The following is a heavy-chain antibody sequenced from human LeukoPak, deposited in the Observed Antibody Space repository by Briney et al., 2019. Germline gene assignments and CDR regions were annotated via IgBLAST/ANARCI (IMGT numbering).Heavy chain of an antibody. Sequence: SETLSLTCTVSGGTISSGGYYWSWLRQPPGKGLEGIGYIYHSGSNYYNPSLKSRVTISVDRSKNQFSLKLSSVTAADTAVYYCARAKIRFLEWLDWFDPWGQGTLVTVSS. V-gene: IGHV4-30-2*01. D-gene: IGHD3-3*01. CDR2: IYHSGSN. J-gene: IGHJ5*02. CDR3: ARAKIRFLEWLDWFDP. CDR1: GGTISSGGYY.